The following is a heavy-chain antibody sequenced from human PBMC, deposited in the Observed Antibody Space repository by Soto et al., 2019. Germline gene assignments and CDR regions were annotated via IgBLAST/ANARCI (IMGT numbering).Heavy chain of an antibody. V-gene: IGHV4-34*01. CDR2: INHSGST. Sequence: QVQLQQWGAGLLKPSETLSLTCAVYGGSFSGYYWSWIRQPPGKGLEWIGEINHSGSTNYNPSLKSRVTISVDTSKNQFSLKLSSVTAADTAVYYCATVQLAYYYYGMDVWGQGTTVTVSS. CDR3: ATVQLAYYYYGMDV. D-gene: IGHD6-6*01. J-gene: IGHJ6*02. CDR1: GGSFSGYY.